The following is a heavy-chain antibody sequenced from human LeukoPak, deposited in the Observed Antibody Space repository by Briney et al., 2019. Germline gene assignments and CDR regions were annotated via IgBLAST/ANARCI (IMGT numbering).Heavy chain of an antibody. CDR3: ARDSPFDYYDSSGYKY. CDR2: ISSSSSTI. D-gene: IGHD3-22*01. CDR1: GFTFSDYY. J-gene: IGHJ4*02. Sequence: GGSLRLSCAASGFTFSDYYMSWIRQAPGKGLEWVSYISSSSSTIYYADSVKGRFTISRDNAKNSLYLQMNSLRAEDTAVYYCARDSPFDYYDSSGYKYWGQGTLVTVSS. V-gene: IGHV3-11*04.